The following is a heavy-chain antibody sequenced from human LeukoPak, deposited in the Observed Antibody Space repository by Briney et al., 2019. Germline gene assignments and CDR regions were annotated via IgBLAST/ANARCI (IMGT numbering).Heavy chain of an antibody. CDR2: IYHSGST. D-gene: IGHD5-24*01. CDR3: ARVLGDGYNSCYFDY. Sequence: PSETLSLTCTVSGYSISSGYYWGWIRQPPGKGLEWIGSIYHSGSTYYNPSLKSRVTISVDTSKNQFSLKLSSVTAADTAVYYCARVLGDGYNSCYFDYWGQGTLVTVSS. J-gene: IGHJ4*02. CDR1: GYSISSGYY. V-gene: IGHV4-38-2*02.